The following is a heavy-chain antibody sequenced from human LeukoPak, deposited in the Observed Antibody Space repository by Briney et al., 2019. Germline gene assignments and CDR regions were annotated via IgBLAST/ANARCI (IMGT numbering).Heavy chain of an antibody. J-gene: IGHJ3*02. CDR3: ARGLTYARAFDI. CDR2: IYYSGST. CDR1: GGSISSYY. V-gene: IGHV4-59*01. D-gene: IGHD2-2*01. Sequence: PSETLSLTCTVSGGSISSYYWSWIRRPPGKGLEWIGYIYYSGSTNYNPSLKSRVTISVDTSKNQFSLKLSSVTAADTAVYYCARGLTYARAFDIWGQGTMVTVSS.